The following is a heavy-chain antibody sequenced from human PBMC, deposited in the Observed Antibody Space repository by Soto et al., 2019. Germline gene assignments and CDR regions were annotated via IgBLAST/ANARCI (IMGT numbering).Heavy chain of an antibody. CDR1: GFTFSSYA. V-gene: IGHV3-30-3*01. CDR2: ISYDGSNK. J-gene: IGHJ4*02. Sequence: QVQLVESGGGVVQPGRSLRLSCAASGFTFSSYAMHWVRQAPGKGLEWVAVISYDGSNKYYADSVKGRFTISRDNSKNRLDLKMNSRIAEDTAVYYCARDGGYSYGDGYFAYWGQGTLVTVSS. CDR3: ARDGGYSYGDGYFAY. D-gene: IGHD5-18*01.